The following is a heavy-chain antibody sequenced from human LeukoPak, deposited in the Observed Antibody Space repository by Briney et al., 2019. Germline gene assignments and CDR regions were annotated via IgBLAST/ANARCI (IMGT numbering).Heavy chain of an antibody. V-gene: IGHV3-48*03. CDR1: GFTFSSYE. J-gene: IGHJ6*02. CDR2: ISSSGSTI. Sequence: PGGSLRLSCAASGFTFSSYEMNWVRQAPGKGLEWDSYISSSGSTIYYADSVKGRFTISRDNAKNSLYLQMNSLRAEDTAVYYCARKPVTTWGGYYYYYGMDVWGQGTTVTVSS. CDR3: ARKPVTTWGGYYYYYGMDV. D-gene: IGHD4-17*01.